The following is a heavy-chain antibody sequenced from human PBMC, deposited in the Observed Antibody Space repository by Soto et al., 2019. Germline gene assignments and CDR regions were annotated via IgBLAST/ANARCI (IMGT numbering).Heavy chain of an antibody. J-gene: IGHJ4*02. CDR1: RFRFSAYR. CDR2: IDNDGST. D-gene: IGHD3-10*01. CDR3: ARDSARTFDY. V-gene: IGHV3-74*01. Sequence: DVQLVESGGGLVQPGGSLRLSCAGSRFRFSAYRIHWVRQVPGKRLFWVSRIDNDGSTTYAEAVKGRFTISRDNAKNTVYLQMNTLRAEDTAVYYCARDSARTFDYWGQGTLVSVSS.